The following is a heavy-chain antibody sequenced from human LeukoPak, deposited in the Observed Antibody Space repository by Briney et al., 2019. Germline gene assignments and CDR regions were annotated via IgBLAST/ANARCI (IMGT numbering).Heavy chain of an antibody. CDR2: IHTSGNT. CDR3: AREEVYYYMDV. J-gene: IGHJ6*03. Sequence: SETLSLTCTVSGGSIRNYYWSWIRQPAGKGLEYIGRIHTSGNTNYNPSLKGRVTMSVDTSKNQFSLKLSSVTAADTAVYYCAREEVYYYMDVWGKGTTVTVSS. V-gene: IGHV4-4*07. CDR1: GGSIRNYY.